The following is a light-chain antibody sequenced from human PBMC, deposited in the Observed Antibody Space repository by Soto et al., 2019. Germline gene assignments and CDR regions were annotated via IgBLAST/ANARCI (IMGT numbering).Light chain of an antibody. J-gene: IGLJ3*02. Sequence: QSVLTQPPSVSAAPGLKVTISCSGSTSNIGDNSVSWYQHLAGTAPKLLIYDNNKRPSGIPDRFSGSKSGTSATLGITGLLTGDEADYYCGTWDSSLTVWVFGGGTKVTVL. CDR1: TSNIGDNS. CDR3: GTWDSSLTVWV. CDR2: DNN. V-gene: IGLV1-51*01.